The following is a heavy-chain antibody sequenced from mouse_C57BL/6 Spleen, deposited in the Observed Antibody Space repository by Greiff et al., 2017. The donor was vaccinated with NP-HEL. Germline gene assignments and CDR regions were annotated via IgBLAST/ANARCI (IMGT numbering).Heavy chain of an antibody. CDR1: GYTFTSYG. CDR3: ARKGIYDYDRGYFDY. J-gene: IGHJ2*01. D-gene: IGHD2-4*01. CDR2: IYPRSGNT. Sequence: QVQLQQSGAELARPGASVKLSCKASGYTFTSYGISWVKQRTGQGLEWIGEIYPRSGNTYYNEKFKGKATLTADKSSSTAYMELRILTSEDSAVYFCARKGIYDYDRGYFDYWGQGTTLTVSS. V-gene: IGHV1-81*01.